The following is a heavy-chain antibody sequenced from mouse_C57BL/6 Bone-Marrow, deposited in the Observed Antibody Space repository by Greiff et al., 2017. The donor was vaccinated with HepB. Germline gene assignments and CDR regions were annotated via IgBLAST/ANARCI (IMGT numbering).Heavy chain of an antibody. D-gene: IGHD2-10*02. Sequence: QVQLQQSGAELVRPGTSVKVSCKASGYAFTNYLIEWVKQRPGQGLEWIGVINPGSGGTNYNEKFKGKATLTADKSSSTAYMQLSSLTSEDSAVYFCARSYGNYVGDYFYYWGQGTTLTVSS. V-gene: IGHV1-54*01. CDR3: ARSYGNYVGDYFYY. CDR2: INPGSGGT. CDR1: GYAFTNYL. J-gene: IGHJ2*01.